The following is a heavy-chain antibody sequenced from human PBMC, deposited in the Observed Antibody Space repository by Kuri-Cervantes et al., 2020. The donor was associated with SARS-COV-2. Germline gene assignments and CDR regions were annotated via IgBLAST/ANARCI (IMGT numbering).Heavy chain of an antibody. J-gene: IGHJ1*01. D-gene: IGHD2-2*02. Sequence: ASVKVSCKVSGYTLTELSMHWVRQAPGQGLEWMGWISAYNGNTNYAQKLQGRVTMTTDTSTSTAYMELRSLRSDDTAVYYCARVRTYCSSTSCYTGYFQHWGQGTLVTVSS. CDR1: GYTLTELS. CDR2: ISAYNGNT. V-gene: IGHV1-18*01. CDR3: ARVRTYCSSTSCYTGYFQH.